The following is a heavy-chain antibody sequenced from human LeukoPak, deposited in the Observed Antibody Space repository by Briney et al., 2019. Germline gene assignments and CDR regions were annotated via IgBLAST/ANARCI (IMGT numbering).Heavy chain of an antibody. J-gene: IGHJ4*02. Sequence: SETLSLTCTVSGGSISSYYWSWIRQPPGKGLEWIGYSYYSGSTNYNPSLKSRVTISVDTSNNQFSLKLSSVTAADTAVYYCARLSGAHSGSYPIDYWGQGTLVTVSS. V-gene: IGHV4-59*08. D-gene: IGHD1-26*01. CDR2: SYYSGST. CDR1: GGSISSYY. CDR3: ARLSGAHSGSYPIDY.